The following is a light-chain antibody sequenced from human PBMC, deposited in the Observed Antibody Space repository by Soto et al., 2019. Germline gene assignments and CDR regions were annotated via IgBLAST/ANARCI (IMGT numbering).Light chain of an antibody. CDR1: QFIHKY. CDR2: AAS. J-gene: IGKJ1*01. CDR3: QQNNKPTWT. Sequence: DIHMTQSASALPPFVGGRLTITSRASQFIHKYVSWYQQKPGKVPKLLSNAASTLQSWVPSRVNGSRSWTDFRLASSSLTPEAFATYYCQQNNKPTWTVGQGTKVDIK. V-gene: IGKV1-39*01.